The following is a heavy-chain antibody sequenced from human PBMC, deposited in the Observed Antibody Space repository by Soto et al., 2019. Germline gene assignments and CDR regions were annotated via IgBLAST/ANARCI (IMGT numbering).Heavy chain of an antibody. V-gene: IGHV3-21*01. D-gene: IGHD6-19*01. CDR1: GFTFRSYS. Sequence: EVQLVESGGGLVKPGESLRLSCAASGFTFRSYSMNWVRQAPGKGLEWVSSISDTSSSKYYADSIKGRFTISRDNAKNSLFLQMNSLRAEDRAVYFCARERGSWYYFDFWGQGTLVTVSS. J-gene: IGHJ4*02. CDR3: ARERGSWYYFDF. CDR2: ISDTSSSK.